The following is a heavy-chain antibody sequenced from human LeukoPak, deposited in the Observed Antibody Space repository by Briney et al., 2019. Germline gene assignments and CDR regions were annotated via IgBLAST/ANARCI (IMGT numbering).Heavy chain of an antibody. Sequence: ASVKVSCKASGYTFTGYYMHWVRQAPGQGLEWRGWINPNSGGTNYAQKFQGRVTMTRDTSISTAYMELSRLRSDDTAVYYCARAPFYYYYDSSGSGLFDPWGQGTLVTVSS. CDR3: ARAPFYYYYDSSGSGLFDP. D-gene: IGHD3-22*01. V-gene: IGHV1-2*02. CDR1: GYTFTGYY. J-gene: IGHJ5*02. CDR2: INPNSGGT.